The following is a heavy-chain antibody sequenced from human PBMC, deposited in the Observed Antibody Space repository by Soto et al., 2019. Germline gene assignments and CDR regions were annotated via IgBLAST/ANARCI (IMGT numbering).Heavy chain of an antibody. CDR2: ITPTGGI. V-gene: IGHV4-34*01. Sequence: SETLSLTCAVSGGSLSGYFWSWIRQSPGKGLEWIGEITPTGGINYNPSLKIRLTISADTSKNQFSLKVTSVSVADTGFFYFLRCSSTPSCFLPYWGQRSSVTVSS. CDR1: GGSLSGYF. J-gene: IGHJ1*01. D-gene: IGHD2-2*01. CDR3: LRCSSTPSCFLPY.